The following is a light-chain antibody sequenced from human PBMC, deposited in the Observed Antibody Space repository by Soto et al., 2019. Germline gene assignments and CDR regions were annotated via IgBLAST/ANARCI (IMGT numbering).Light chain of an antibody. CDR3: QQIDSYPRT. CDR2: AAS. V-gene: IGKV1-9*01. J-gene: IGKJ1*01. Sequence: SQLTQSPSSLSASVGDRVTITCRAGQGISRSLAWYQQKPGKAPNLLISAASTLQTGVPSRFSGSGSGTDFALTISSLQPEDFATYYCQQIDSYPRTSGQGTKVEIK. CDR1: QGISRS.